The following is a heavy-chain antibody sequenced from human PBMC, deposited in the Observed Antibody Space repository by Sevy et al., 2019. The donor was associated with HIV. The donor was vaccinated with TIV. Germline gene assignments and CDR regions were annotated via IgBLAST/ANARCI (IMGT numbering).Heavy chain of an antibody. V-gene: IGHV3-23*01. D-gene: IGHD2-15*01. CDR3: AKRRVQSGLSGGGANYGWDV. J-gene: IGHJ6*02. CDR2: LIGGGSRA. Sequence: GGSLRLSCAASGFPFSNYAMSWIRQAPGKGLEWVSTLIGGGSRAYYADSVTGRFTITRDNSKNTLYLQMNSLRADDTAIYYCAKRRVQSGLSGGGANYGWDVCGHGTTVTVSS. CDR1: GFPFSNYA.